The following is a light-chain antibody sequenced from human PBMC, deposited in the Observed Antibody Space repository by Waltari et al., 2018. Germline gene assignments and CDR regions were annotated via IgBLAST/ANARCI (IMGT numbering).Light chain of an antibody. Sequence: IQMTQSPSSLSAFVGDRVTMTCRASQGISSDLGWYQQKPGKAPKLLIYGASPLQSGVPSRFSGNGSGTDFTLTISSLQPEDFATYYCLQDSEHPLTFGQGTKVEL. V-gene: IGKV1-6*01. J-gene: IGKJ1*01. CDR2: GAS. CDR3: LQDSEHPLT. CDR1: QGISSD.